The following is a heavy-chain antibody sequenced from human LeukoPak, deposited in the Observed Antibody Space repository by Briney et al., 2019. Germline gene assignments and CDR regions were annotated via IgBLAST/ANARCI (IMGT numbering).Heavy chain of an antibody. V-gene: IGHV3-74*01. CDR3: HPLAYVSK. Sequence: GGSLRLSCAVSGFTFGSRWMHWVRHAPGKGLVWVALIKDDGSTTNYADSVKGRFTASRDNAKNTVYLQMSSLTAEDTAVYYRHPLAYVSKWGQGTLVTVSS. CDR1: GFTFGSRW. D-gene: IGHD2-8*01. CDR2: IKDDGSTT. J-gene: IGHJ4*02.